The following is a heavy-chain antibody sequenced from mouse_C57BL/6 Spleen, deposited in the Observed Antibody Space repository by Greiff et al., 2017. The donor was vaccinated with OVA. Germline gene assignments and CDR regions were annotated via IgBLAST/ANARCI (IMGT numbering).Heavy chain of an antibody. CDR3: ARSGPYYYGSSYPFAY. CDR1: GYTFTDYN. V-gene: IGHV1-22*01. D-gene: IGHD1-1*01. J-gene: IGHJ3*01. CDR2: INPNNGGT. Sequence: VQLQQSGPELVKPGASVKMSCKASGYTFTDYNMHWVKQSHGKSLEWIGYINPNNGGTSYNQKFKGKATLTVNKSSSTAYMELRSLTSEDSAVYYCARSGPYYYGSSYPFAYWGQGTLVTVSA.